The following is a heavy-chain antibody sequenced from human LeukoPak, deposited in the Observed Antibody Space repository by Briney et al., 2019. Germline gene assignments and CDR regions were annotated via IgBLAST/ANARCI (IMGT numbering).Heavy chain of an antibody. CDR3: AGPLLTYYSDSSAYS. J-gene: IGHJ4*02. CDR2: IYYSGST. CDR1: GGSISSSNYY. V-gene: IGHV4-39*01. Sequence: PSETLSLTCSVSGGSISSSNYYWGRIRQPPGKGLEWIGIIYYSGSTSYNPSLKSRVTISIDTSKNQFSLKLTSVTAADTAVYYCAGPLLTYYSDSSAYSWGQGTLVTVSS. D-gene: IGHD3-22*01.